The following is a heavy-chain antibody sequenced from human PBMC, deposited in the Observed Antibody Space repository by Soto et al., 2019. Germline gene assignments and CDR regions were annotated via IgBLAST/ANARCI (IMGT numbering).Heavy chain of an antibody. CDR1: GYSFIDYW. J-gene: IGHJ6*02. CDR2: IYPGDSDT. V-gene: IGHV5-51*01. D-gene: IGHD6-13*01. CDR3: ARTAAAGKYYYGMDG. Sequence: GESLKISCKGSGYSFIDYWIGWVRQVPGKGLEWMGVIYPGDSDTRYSPSFQGHVTISADKSISTAYLQWSSLKASDTAMYYCARTAAAGKYYYGMDGWAQGTTVTVSS.